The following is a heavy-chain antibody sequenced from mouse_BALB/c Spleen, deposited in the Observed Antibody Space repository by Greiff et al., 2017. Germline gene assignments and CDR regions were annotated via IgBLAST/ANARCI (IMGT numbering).Heavy chain of an antibody. CDR3: ARALYGNYDGWFAY. J-gene: IGHJ3*01. Sequence: EVKLVESGGGLVQPGGSLRLSCATSGFTFTDYYMSWVRQPPGKALEWLGFIRNKANGYTTEYSASVKGRFTISRDNSQSILYLQMNTLRAEDSATYYCARALYGNYDGWFAYWGQGTLVTVSA. V-gene: IGHV7-3*02. CDR2: IRNKANGYTT. CDR1: GFTFTDYY. D-gene: IGHD2-1*01.